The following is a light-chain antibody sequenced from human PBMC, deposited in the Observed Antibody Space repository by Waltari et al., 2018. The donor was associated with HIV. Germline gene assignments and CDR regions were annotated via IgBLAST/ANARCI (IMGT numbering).Light chain of an antibody. V-gene: IGLV2-11*01. CDR1: SNDVGGFDY. J-gene: IGLJ3*02. Sequence: QSALTQPRSVSGSPGQPVTISCTGTSNDVGGFDYVSWYQQHPDNAPNLMIYDVTKRPSGVPDRFSGSKSDNTASLTISGLQADDEADYYCCSYAGNYTWVFGGGTKLTVL. CDR3: CSYAGNYTWV. CDR2: DVT.